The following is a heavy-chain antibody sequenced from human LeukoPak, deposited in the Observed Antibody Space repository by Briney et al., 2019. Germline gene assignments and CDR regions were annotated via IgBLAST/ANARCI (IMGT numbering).Heavy chain of an antibody. CDR1: GGSISSYY. V-gene: IGHV4-59*08. CDR2: IYYSGST. Sequence: SETLSLTCTVSGGSISSYYWSWIRQPPGKGLEWIGYIYYSGSTNYNPSLKSRVTISVDTTKNQFSLKVTSVTAADTAMYYCANYGGIAAAGSWDQGTLVTVSS. J-gene: IGHJ1*01. D-gene: IGHD6-13*01. CDR3: ANYGGIAAAGS.